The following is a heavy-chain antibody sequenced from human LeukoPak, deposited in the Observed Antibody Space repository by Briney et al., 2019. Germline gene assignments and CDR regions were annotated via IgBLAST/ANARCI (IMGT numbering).Heavy chain of an antibody. J-gene: IGHJ5*02. CDR3: ARVARYCSSTSCSFSPRFDP. Sequence: ASVKVSCKASGYTFTGYYMHWVRQAPGQGLEWMGWINPNSGGTNYAQKFQGRVTMTRVTSISTAYMELSRLRSDDTAVYYCARVARYCSSTSCSFSPRFDPWGQGTLVTVSS. V-gene: IGHV1-2*02. CDR2: INPNSGGT. D-gene: IGHD2-2*01. CDR1: GYTFTGYY.